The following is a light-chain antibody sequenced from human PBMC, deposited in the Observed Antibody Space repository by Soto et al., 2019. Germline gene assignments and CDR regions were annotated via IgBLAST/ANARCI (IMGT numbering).Light chain of an antibody. V-gene: IGLV2-8*01. Sequence: QSLLTQPPCASLSPGQSVTISCTGTSSDVGAYDYVSWYQQHPGKAPKLMIYEINKRPSGVPDRFSGSKSGNTASLTVSGLQAEDEADYYCSSFAGSNNFPYVFGTGTKVTVL. CDR3: SSFAGSNNFPYV. J-gene: IGLJ1*01. CDR2: EIN. CDR1: SSDVGAYDY.